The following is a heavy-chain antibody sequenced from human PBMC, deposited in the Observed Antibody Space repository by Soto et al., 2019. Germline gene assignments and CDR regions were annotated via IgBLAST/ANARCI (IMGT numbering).Heavy chain of an antibody. Sequence: QLQLQESGPGLVKPSEILSLTCTVSGGSLSSSSYYWGWIRPPPGKGLEWIGSIYYSGSTYYNPSLKSRVTISVDTSKNQFSLKLSSVTAADTAVYYCAAALGVTQFDYWGQGTLVTVSS. V-gene: IGHV4-39*01. CDR2: IYYSGST. CDR1: GGSLSSSSYY. J-gene: IGHJ4*02. CDR3: AAALGVTQFDY. D-gene: IGHD2-21*02.